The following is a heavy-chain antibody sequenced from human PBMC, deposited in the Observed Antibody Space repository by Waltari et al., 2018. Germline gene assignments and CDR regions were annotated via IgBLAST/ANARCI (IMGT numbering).Heavy chain of an antibody. CDR3: ARGYPFSFYGSGTYYNVYDY. CDR2: MNPNSGNT. Sequence: QVQLVQSGAEVKKPGASVKVPCRGSGYTFTSYDINLVPPATGQGLEWMGWMNPNSGNTDYAQKFQGRVTMTRNTSISTAYMELSSLRSEDTAVYYCARGYPFSFYGSGTYYNVYDYWGQGTLVTVSS. CDR1: GYTFTSYD. D-gene: IGHD3-10*01. J-gene: IGHJ4*02. V-gene: IGHV1-8*01.